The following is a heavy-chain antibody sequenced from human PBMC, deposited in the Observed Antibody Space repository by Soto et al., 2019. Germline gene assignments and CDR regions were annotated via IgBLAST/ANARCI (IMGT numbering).Heavy chain of an antibody. CDR2: ISYDGSNK. V-gene: IGHV3-30-3*01. Sequence: QVQLVESGGGVVQPGRSLRLSCAASGFTFSSYAMHWVRQAPGKGLEWVAVISYDGSNKYYADSVKGRFTISRDNSKNTLYLQMNSLRAEDTAVYYCARDTLVVVVAATAFDIWGQGTMVTVSS. CDR3: ARDTLVVVVAATAFDI. CDR1: GFTFSSYA. J-gene: IGHJ3*02. D-gene: IGHD2-15*01.